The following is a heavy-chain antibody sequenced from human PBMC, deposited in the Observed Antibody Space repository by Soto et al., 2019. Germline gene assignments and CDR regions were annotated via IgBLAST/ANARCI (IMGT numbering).Heavy chain of an antibody. J-gene: IGHJ4*02. V-gene: IGHV4-39*07. D-gene: IGHD6-13*01. CDR3: ARNIAAPYYFDY. Sequence: LSLTCTVSGGSISSSSYYWGWIRQPPGKGLEWIGSIYYSGSTNYNPSLKSRVTISVDTSKNQFSLKLSSVTAADTAVYYCARNIAAPYYFDYWGQGNLVTVSS. CDR2: IYYSGST. CDR1: GGSISSSSYY.